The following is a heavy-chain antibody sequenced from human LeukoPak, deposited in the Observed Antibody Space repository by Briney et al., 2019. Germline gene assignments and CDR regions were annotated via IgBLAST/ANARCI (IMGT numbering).Heavy chain of an antibody. V-gene: IGHV4-39*07. D-gene: IGHD3-22*01. CDR3: ARGDSSGSNWFDP. Sequence: QPSETLSLTCTVSGGSISVSDYFWGWIRQPPGKGLEWIGSLSSSGNTFYNPSLRSRATLSLDTSKNEFSLILSFLTAVDTAVYYCARGDSSGSNWFDPWGQGTLVTVSS. CDR1: GGSISVSDYF. CDR2: LSSSGNT. J-gene: IGHJ5*02.